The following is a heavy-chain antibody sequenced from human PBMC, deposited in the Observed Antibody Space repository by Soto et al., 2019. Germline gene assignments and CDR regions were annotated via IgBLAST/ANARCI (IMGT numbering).Heavy chain of an antibody. Sequence: EVQLVESGGGLVQPGGSLRLSCAASGFTFSNYWMHWVRQAPGKGLVWVSRIKSDVSTTSYADSVKGRFTISRDNAKNTLYLQMNGLRAQDTAVYYCARGGWGAYYFDYWGQGTLVTVSS. J-gene: IGHJ4*02. CDR2: IKSDVSTT. CDR1: GFTFSNYW. D-gene: IGHD1-26*01. CDR3: ARGGWGAYYFDY. V-gene: IGHV3-74*01.